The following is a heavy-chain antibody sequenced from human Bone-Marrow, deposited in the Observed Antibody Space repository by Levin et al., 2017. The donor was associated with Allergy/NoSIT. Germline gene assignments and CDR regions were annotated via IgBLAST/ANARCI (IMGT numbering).Heavy chain of an antibody. CDR2: IYPGDSDT. CDR3: ARQVTCSGGSCYSLPFDY. Sequence: GASVKVSCKGSGYSFTSYWIGWVRQMPGKGLEWMGIIYPGDSDTRYSPSFQGQVTISADKSISTAYLQWSSLKASDTAMYYCARQVTCSGGSCYSLPFDYWGQGTLVTVSS. V-gene: IGHV5-51*01. D-gene: IGHD2-15*01. J-gene: IGHJ4*02. CDR1: GYSFTSYW.